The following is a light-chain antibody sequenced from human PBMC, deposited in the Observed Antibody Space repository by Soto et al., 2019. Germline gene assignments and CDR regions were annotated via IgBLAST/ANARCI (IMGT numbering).Light chain of an antibody. J-gene: IGLJ1*01. CDR3: SSYAGSSTLYV. CDR2: EVT. CDR1: ASDVGVYNY. V-gene: IGLV2-8*01. Sequence: QSVLAHPPSASGSLGQSVTISCTGTASDVGVYNYVSWYQQHPGKAPKLMIYEVTKRPSGVPDRFSGSKSGNTASLTVSGLQAEDEADYYCSSYAGSSTLYVFGTGTKVTV.